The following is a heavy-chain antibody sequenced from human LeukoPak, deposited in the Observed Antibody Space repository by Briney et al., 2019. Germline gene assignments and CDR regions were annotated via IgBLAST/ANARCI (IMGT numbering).Heavy chain of an antibody. D-gene: IGHD6-6*01. Sequence: PGRSLRLSCAASGFTFSSYGMHWVRQAPGKGLEWVAVIWYDGSNKYYADSVKGRYTISRDNSKNTLYLQMNSLRAEDTAVYYCAKDGVAARSNYYYYYMDVWGKGTTVTVSS. V-gene: IGHV3-33*06. CDR2: IWYDGSNK. CDR1: GFTFSSYG. CDR3: AKDGVAARSNYYYYYMDV. J-gene: IGHJ6*03.